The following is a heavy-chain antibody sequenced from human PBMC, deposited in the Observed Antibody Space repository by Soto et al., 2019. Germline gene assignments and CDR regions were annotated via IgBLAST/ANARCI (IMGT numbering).Heavy chain of an antibody. J-gene: IGHJ5*02. V-gene: IGHV4-34*01. CDR2: INHSGST. D-gene: IGHD6-19*01. CDR3: ARGPPPKIAVAGSRWFDP. Sequence: SETLSLTCAVYGGSFSGYYWSWIRQPPGKGLEWIGEINHSGSTNYNPSLKSRVTISVDTSKNQFSLKLSSVTAADTAVYYCARGPPPKIAVAGSRWFDPWGQGTLVTVSS. CDR1: GGSFSGYY.